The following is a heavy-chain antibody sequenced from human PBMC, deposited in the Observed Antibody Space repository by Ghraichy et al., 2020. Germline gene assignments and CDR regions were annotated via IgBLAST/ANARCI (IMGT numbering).Heavy chain of an antibody. CDR3: ARRLHLLQLVDPLYYFHY. V-gene: IGHV4-39*01. Sequence: SETLSLTCTVSSGSISSSSYFWAWIRQPPGRGLEWIGSIFYTGSTYYNPSLKSRVTISVDTSKNQFSLKLSSVTAADTAVYYCARRLHLLQLVDPLYYFHYWGQGTLVTVSS. CDR1: SGSISSSSYF. CDR2: IFYTGST. D-gene: IGHD1-1*01. J-gene: IGHJ4*02.